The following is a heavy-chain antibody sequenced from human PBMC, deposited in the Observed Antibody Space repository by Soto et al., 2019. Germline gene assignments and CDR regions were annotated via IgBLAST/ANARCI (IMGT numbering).Heavy chain of an antibody. V-gene: IGHV4-34*01. CDR1: GGSFSGYY. CDR2: INHSGSA. Sequence: SETLSLTCAVYGGSFSGYYWSWIRQPPGKGLEWIGEINHSGSANYNPSLKSRVTISVDTSKNQFSLKLSSVTAADTAVYYCAREKFEANWFDPWGQGTLVTVSS. J-gene: IGHJ5*02. CDR3: AREKFEANWFDP.